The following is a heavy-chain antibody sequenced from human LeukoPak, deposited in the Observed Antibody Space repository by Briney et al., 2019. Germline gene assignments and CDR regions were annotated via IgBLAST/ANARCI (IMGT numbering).Heavy chain of an antibody. D-gene: IGHD1-26*01. CDR1: GFTFSSYD. CDR2: INTDGSST. J-gene: IGHJ3*01. V-gene: IGHV3-74*01. CDR3: ARVIGWDEPFDP. Sequence: PGGSLRLSCAASGFTFSSYDIHWVRQAPGKGLVWVSRINTDGSSTNYADSVKGRFTVSRDNAKSTLYLQMNSLRVEDTAVYYCARVIGWDEPFDPWGQGTMVTVSS.